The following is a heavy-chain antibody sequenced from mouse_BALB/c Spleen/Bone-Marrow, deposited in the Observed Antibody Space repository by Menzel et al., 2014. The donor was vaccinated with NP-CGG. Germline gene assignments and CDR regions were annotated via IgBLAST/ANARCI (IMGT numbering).Heavy chain of an antibody. CDR3: ESRGEYFDV. CDR2: IYPYNGVS. CDR1: GYSFTGYY. Sequence: EAQLQQSGPELVKPGASVKISCKASGYSFTGYYMHWVKQSHGNSLDWIGYIYPYNGVSSYNQKFKGKATLTVDKSSSTAYMELRSLTSDGSAVYYCESRGEYFDVWGAGTTVTVSS. J-gene: IGHJ1*01. V-gene: IGHV1-31*01.